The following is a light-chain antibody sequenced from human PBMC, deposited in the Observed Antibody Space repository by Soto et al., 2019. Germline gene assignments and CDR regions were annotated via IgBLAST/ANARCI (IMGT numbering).Light chain of an antibody. Sequence: EIVMTQCPATLSVSPGERATLSCRTSQTVLTNLAWYQQKPGQTPRLLVYGASTRATGIPASFSGSGSETDFTLTISSLQPEDFAVYYCQQYNNWPITFGQGTRLE. CDR2: GAS. CDR1: QTVLTN. J-gene: IGKJ5*01. V-gene: IGKV3D-15*01. CDR3: QQYNNWPIT.